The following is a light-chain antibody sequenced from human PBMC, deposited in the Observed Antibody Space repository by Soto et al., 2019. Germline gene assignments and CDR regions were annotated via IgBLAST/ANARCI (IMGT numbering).Light chain of an antibody. CDR3: ASWDGTLDGSWV. CDR2: YND. V-gene: IGLV1-44*01. J-gene: IGLJ3*02. Sequence: QPVLTQPPSASGTPGQRVTISCSGSSPNIGSNPVSWYQQLPRTAPKLLIYYNDQRPSGVPDRFSGSKSGTSASLAISGLQSEDEADYYCASWDGTLDGSWVFGGGTKLTVL. CDR1: SPNIGSNP.